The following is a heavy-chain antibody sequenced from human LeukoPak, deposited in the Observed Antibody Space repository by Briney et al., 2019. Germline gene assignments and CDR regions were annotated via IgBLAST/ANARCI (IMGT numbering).Heavy chain of an antibody. CDR3: AKVRGTFGLYYYMDV. J-gene: IGHJ6*03. CDR1: GFTFSSYG. Sequence: GGSLRLSCAASGFTFSSYGMHWVRQAPGKGLEWVAVISYDGSNKYYADSVKGRFTISRDNSKNTLYLQMNSLRAEDTAVYYCAKVRGTFGLYYYMDVWGKGTTVIVSS. CDR2: ISYDGSNK. D-gene: IGHD2-15*01. V-gene: IGHV3-30*18.